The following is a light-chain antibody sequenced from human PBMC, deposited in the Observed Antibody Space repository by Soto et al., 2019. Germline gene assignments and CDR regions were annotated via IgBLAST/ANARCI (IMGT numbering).Light chain of an antibody. V-gene: IGLV2-14*01. Sequence: QSALTQPASVSGSPGQSITISCTGTSRDVGGYNYVSWHQQHPGKAPKVIITEVSNRPSGVSNRFSGSKSGNTASLTISGLQAEDEADYYCSSYISSRTFVVFGGGTKLTVL. CDR3: SSYISSRTFVV. CDR2: EVS. CDR1: SRDVGGYNY. J-gene: IGLJ2*01.